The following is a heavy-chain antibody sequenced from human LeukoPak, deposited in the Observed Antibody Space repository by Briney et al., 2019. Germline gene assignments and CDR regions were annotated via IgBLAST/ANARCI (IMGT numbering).Heavy chain of an antibody. D-gene: IGHD3-22*01. J-gene: IGHJ4*02. V-gene: IGHV4-39*07. CDR2: IFYSGST. CDR1: SGSISTSNYY. Sequence: SETLSLTCTVSSGSISTSNYYWGWVRQPPGKALEWIGNIFYSGSTYYSPSLKSRVTISLDTSRNQFSLKLSSVTAADTAVYYCARGRTYAYYYDSSGYSRWVYWGQGTLVTVSS. CDR3: ARGRTYAYYYDSSGYSRWVY.